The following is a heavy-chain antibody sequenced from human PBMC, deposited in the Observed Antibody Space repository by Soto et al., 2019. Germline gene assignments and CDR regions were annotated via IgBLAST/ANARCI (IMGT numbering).Heavy chain of an antibody. CDR1: GYSFTRNG. J-gene: IGHJ6*02. CDR3: VRDRDSDTWPSRDV. D-gene: IGHD1-26*01. Sequence: QVHLVQSGAELKKPGASVRVSCKASGYSFTRNGISWVRQAPGQGLEWMGWISAKNGDTNYAQKSQGRVIMTTDTSTSTAYMELRSLRSDDTAVYYCVRDRDSDTWPSRDVWGQGITVTVSS. CDR2: ISAKNGDT. V-gene: IGHV1-18*01.